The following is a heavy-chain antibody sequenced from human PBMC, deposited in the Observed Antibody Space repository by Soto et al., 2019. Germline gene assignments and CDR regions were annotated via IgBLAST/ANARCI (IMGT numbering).Heavy chain of an antibody. CDR2: TYYRSKWYN. CDR3: ARETRWNVDY. D-gene: IGHD1-1*01. Sequence: SQTLSTPCGISGDRLCSNIAAWTWIRQSPSRGLEWLGRTYYRSKWYNDYAVSVKSRITINPDTSKNQFSLQLNSVTPEDTAVYYCARETRWNVDYWGQGTLVTVSS. J-gene: IGHJ4*02. CDR1: GDRLCSNIAA. V-gene: IGHV6-1*01.